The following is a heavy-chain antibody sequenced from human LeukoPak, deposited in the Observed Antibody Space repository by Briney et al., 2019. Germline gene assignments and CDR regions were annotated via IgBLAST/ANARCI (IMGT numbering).Heavy chain of an antibody. V-gene: IGHV3-23*01. D-gene: IGHD6-19*01. J-gene: IGHJ4*02. CDR1: GFTFSSYA. CDR2: ISGSGGST. CDR3: ARGRYTSGWYPDYFDF. Sequence: PGGSLRLSCAASGFTFSSYAMSWVRHAPGKGLEWVSAISGSGGSTYYADSVKGRFTISRDNSKNTLYLQMNSLRAEDKAVYYCARGRYTSGWYPDYFDFWGQGTRVTVSS.